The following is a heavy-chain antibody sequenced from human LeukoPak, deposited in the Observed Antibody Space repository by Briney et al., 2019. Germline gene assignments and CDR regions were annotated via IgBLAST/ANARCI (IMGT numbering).Heavy chain of an antibody. D-gene: IGHD6-13*01. CDR1: GFSLSTSGMC. Sequence: RRSGPTLVNPTQTLTLTCTFSGFSLSTSGMCVSWIRQPPGKALEWLARIDWDDDKYYSTSLKTRLTISKDTSKNQVVLTMTNMDPVDTATYYCARMGIAASNYYYYYYMDVWGKGTTVTVSS. J-gene: IGHJ6*03. V-gene: IGHV2-70*11. CDR2: IDWDDDK. CDR3: ARMGIAASNYYYYYYMDV.